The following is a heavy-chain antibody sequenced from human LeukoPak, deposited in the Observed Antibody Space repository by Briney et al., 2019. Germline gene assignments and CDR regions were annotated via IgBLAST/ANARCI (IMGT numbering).Heavy chain of an antibody. CDR3: ARDIVNPLSSFPAAMDL. V-gene: IGHV1-69*05. J-gene: IGHJ5*02. Sequence: SVKVSCKASGGTFSSYATSSVRQAPGQGLEWMGGIVAIFGTANYAQKFQGRVTITTDESTSTAYMELRSLRSEDTAVYYCARDIVNPLSSFPAAMDLWGQGTLVTVSS. CDR2: IVAIFGTA. CDR1: GGTFSSYA. D-gene: IGHD2-2*01.